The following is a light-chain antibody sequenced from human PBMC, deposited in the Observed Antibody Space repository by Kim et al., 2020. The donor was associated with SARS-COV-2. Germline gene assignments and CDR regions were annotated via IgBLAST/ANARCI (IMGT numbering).Light chain of an antibody. CDR3: AAWDDSLNGYV. V-gene: IGLV1-44*01. CDR2: SNN. Sequence: GQRVTISCSGNSSNIGRNTVNWYQQLPGTAPKLLIYSNNQRPSGVPDRFSGSKSGTSASLAISGLQSEDEADYYCAAWDDSLNGYVFGTGTKVTVL. CDR1: SSNIGRNT. J-gene: IGLJ1*01.